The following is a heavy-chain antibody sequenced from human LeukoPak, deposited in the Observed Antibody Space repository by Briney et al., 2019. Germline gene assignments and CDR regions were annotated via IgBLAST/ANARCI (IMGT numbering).Heavy chain of an antibody. D-gene: IGHD3-9*01. J-gene: IGHJ4*02. CDR2: ISSSGSTI. CDR1: GFTFSSYE. Sequence: GGSLRLSCAASGFTFSSYEMNWVRQAPGKGLEWVSYISSSGSTIYYADSVKGRFTISRDNAKNSLYLQMNSLRAEDTAVHYCARHSRYYDILTGYYLFDYWGQGTLVTVSS. V-gene: IGHV3-48*03. CDR3: ARHSRYYDILTGYYLFDY.